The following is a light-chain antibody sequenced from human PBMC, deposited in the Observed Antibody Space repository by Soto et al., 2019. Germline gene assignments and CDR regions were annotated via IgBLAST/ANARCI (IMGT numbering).Light chain of an antibody. V-gene: IGKV3-20*01. Sequence: EIVLTQSPGTLSLSPGERATLSCRASQSVSSSYLACYQQKPGQAPRLLIYGASSRATGIRDRFRGSGSGTDVTLTISRLEPEDFAVYYCQQDGSYPLPTFGGGTKVEIK. J-gene: IGKJ4*01. CDR2: GAS. CDR1: QSVSSSY. CDR3: QQDGSYPLPT.